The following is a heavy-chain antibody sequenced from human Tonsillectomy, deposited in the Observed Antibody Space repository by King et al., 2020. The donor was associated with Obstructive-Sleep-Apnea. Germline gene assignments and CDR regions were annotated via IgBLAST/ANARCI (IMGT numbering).Heavy chain of an antibody. Sequence: VQLVESGGGLVQPGGSLRLSCAASGFTFSNYAMTWVRQAPGKGLEWVSYISRSTTTVYYADSVKGRFTISRDNAKNLLYLQMGSLRAEDTAVYYCARDVGITGADDYWGQGTLVTVSS. V-gene: IGHV3-48*04. J-gene: IGHJ4*02. D-gene: IGHD6-13*01. CDR3: ARDVGITGADDY. CDR2: ISRSTTTV. CDR1: GFTFSNYA.